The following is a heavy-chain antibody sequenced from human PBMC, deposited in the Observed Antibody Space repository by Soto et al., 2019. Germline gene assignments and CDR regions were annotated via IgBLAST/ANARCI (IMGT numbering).Heavy chain of an antibody. CDR1: GFTFSSYA. D-gene: IGHD4-17*01. Sequence: PGGSLRLSCAASGFTFSSYAMHWVRQAPGKGLEWVAVISYDGSNKYYADSVKGRFTCSRDNAKNSLYLQMNSLRDEDTAVYYCARVLARYGDLDYWGQGALVTVSS. V-gene: IGHV3-30-3*01. CDR3: ARVLARYGDLDY. J-gene: IGHJ4*02. CDR2: ISYDGSNK.